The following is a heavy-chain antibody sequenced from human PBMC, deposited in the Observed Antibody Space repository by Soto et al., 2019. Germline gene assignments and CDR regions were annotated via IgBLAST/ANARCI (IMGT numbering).Heavy chain of an antibody. D-gene: IGHD3-16*01. CDR3: ARRPYDYVRWNGMDV. CDR2: IIPIFGTA. V-gene: IGHV1-69*01. CDR1: GGTFSSYA. Sequence: QVQLVQSGAEVKKPVSSVKVSCTASGGTFSSYAISWVRQAPGQGLEWMGGIIPIFGTANYAQKFQGRVTITADESTSTAYMELSSLRSEDTAVYYCARRPYDYVRWNGMDVWGQGTTVTVSS. J-gene: IGHJ6*02.